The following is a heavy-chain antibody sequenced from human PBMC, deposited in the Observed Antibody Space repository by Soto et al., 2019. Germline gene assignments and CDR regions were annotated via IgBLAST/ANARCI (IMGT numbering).Heavy chain of an antibody. J-gene: IGHJ6*03. CDR2: ISAYNGNT. CDR3: ARLFWSGNNLCYYYYSMVV. Sequence: ASVKVSCKASGYTFTIYSISWVRQAPGQGLEWMGWISAYNGNTNYAQKLQGRVTMTTDTSTSTAYMELRSLRSDDTAVYYCARLFWSGNNLCYYYYSMVVWGKGSTVTVSS. V-gene: IGHV1-18*01. CDR1: GYTFTIYS. D-gene: IGHD3-3*01.